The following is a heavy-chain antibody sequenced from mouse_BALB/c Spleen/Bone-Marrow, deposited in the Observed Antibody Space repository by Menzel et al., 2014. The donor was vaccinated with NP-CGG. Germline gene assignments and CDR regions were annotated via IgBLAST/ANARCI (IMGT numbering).Heavy chain of an antibody. J-gene: IGHJ2*01. Sequence: EVQRVESGTVLARPGASVKMSCKASGYTFTSYWMHWVKQGPGQGLEWIGTIYPGNSDTTYNQKFKGKAKLTAVTSTSTAYMELSSLTNEDSAVYYCTTLARNYFDYWGQGTTLTVSS. V-gene: IGHV1-5*01. CDR3: TTLARNYFDY. CDR2: IYPGNSDT. CDR1: GYTFTSYW.